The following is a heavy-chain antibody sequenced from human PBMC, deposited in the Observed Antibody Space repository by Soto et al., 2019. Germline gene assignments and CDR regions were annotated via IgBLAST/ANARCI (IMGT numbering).Heavy chain of an antibody. CDR3: ARGRGIVATINRSLLFDY. CDR1: GGSISSGGYY. CDR2: IYYSGST. D-gene: IGHD5-12*01. V-gene: IGHV4-31*03. J-gene: IGHJ4*02. Sequence: QVQLQESGPGLVKPSQTLSLTCTVSGGSISSGGYYWSWIRQHPGKGLEWIGYIYYSGSTYYNPSLKSRVIISVDTSQNQFSPKLSSVTAADTAVYYCARGRGIVATINRSLLFDYWGQGTLVTVSS.